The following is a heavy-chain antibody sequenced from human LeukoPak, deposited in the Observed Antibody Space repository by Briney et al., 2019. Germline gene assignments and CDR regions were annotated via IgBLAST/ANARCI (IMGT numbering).Heavy chain of an antibody. D-gene: IGHD3-22*01. CDR1: GYTLTVLS. V-gene: IGHV1-24*01. CDR2: FDPEDGET. CDR3: ATTGYDSSGYWYVVDY. J-gene: IGHJ4*02. Sequence: ASVKVSCKVSGYTLTVLSMHWVRQAPGKGLEWMGGFDPEDGETIYAQKFQGRVTMTEDTSTDTAYMELSSLRSEDTAVYYCATTGYDSSGYWYVVDYWGQGTLVTVSS.